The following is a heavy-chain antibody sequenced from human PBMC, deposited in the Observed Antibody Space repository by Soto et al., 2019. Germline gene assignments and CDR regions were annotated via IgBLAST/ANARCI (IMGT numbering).Heavy chain of an antibody. Sequence: QVQLQESGPGLVEPSQTLSLTCTVSGGSISGGGYYWSWIRQHPGKGLEWIGYIYYSGTTYYNPSLKSRLTISVDTSKTQFSLKLSSVTAADTAVYYCARAWTATAGWANWFDLWVQGTLVTVSS. J-gene: IGHJ5*02. CDR1: GGSISGGGYY. CDR3: ARAWTATAGWANWFDL. V-gene: IGHV4-31*03. CDR2: IYYSGTT. D-gene: IGHD6-13*01.